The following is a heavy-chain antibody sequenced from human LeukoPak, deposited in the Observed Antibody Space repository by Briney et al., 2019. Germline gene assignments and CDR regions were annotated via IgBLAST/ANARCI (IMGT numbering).Heavy chain of an antibody. D-gene: IGHD6-25*01. J-gene: IGHJ6*03. CDR2: IYSGGST. CDR3: ARFAAGGSYYYYMDV. Sequence: GGSLRLSCAASGFTVSSNYMSWVRQAPGKGLEWVSVIYSGGSTYYADSVKGRFTISRDNSKNTLYLQMNSPRAEDTAVYYCARFAAGGSYYYYMDVWGKGTTVTVSS. V-gene: IGHV3-53*01. CDR1: GFTVSSNY.